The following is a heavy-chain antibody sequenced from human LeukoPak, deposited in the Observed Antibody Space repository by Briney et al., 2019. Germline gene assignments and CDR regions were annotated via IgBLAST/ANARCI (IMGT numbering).Heavy chain of an antibody. D-gene: IGHD2-15*01. CDR2: VYYSGST. CDR3: ARHYHCSGGSCSNYFDY. CDR1: GGSISSSSYY. J-gene: IGHJ4*02. V-gene: IGHV4-39*01. Sequence: KPSETLSLTCTVSGGSISSSSYYWGWIRQPPGKGLEWIGAVYYSGSTYYNPSLKSRVTISVDMSKNQFSLNLSSVTAADTAVYYCARHYHCSGGSCSNYFDYWGQGTLVTVSS.